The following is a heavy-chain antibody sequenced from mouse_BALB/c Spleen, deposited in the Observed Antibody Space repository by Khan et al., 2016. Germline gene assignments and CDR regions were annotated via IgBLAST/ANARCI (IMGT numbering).Heavy chain of an antibody. CDR1: RFTFSDYY. D-gene: IGHD1-1*01. J-gene: IGHJ3*01. CDR2: ISNGGGST. Sequence: EVELVESGGGLVQPGGSLKLSCATSRFTFSDYYMYWVRQTPEKRLEWVAYISNGGGSTYYPDTVKGRFTISRDNAKNTLYLQMSRLKSEATARYYCARHGYYGSSGVAYWGQGTLVTVSA. V-gene: IGHV5-12*02. CDR3: ARHGYYGSSGVAY.